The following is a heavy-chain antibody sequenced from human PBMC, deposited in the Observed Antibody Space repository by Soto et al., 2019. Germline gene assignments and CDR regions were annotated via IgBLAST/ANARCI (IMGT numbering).Heavy chain of an antibody. D-gene: IGHD2-15*01. J-gene: IGHJ4*02. CDR3: AREEGLYCSGGSYSSVDY. CDR1: GYTFTSYY. CDR2: INPSGGST. V-gene: IGHV1-46*03. Sequence: QVQLVQSGAEVKKPGASVKVSCKASGYTFTSYYMHWVRQAPGQGLEWMGIINPSGGSTSYAQKFQGRVTMTRDTSTSTVYMELSSLRSEDTAVYYCAREEGLYCSGGSYSSVDYWGQGTLVTVSS.